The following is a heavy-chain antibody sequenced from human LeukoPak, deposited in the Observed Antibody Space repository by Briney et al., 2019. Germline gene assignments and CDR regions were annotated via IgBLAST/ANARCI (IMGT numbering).Heavy chain of an antibody. CDR2: ISGSGGST. CDR1: GFTFSSYA. D-gene: IGHD3-9*01. J-gene: IGHJ4*02. Sequence: GGSLRLSCAASGFTFSSYAMSWVRQAPGKGLEWVSAISGSGGSTYYADSVKGRFTISRDNSKNTLYLQMNSLRAEDTAVYYCAKDEFSRYDILTGPDYWGQGTLVTVSS. CDR3: AKDEFSRYDILTGPDY. V-gene: IGHV3-23*01.